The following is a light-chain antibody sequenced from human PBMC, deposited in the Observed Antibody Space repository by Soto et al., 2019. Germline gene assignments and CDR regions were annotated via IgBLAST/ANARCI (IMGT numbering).Light chain of an antibody. CDR2: GAS. V-gene: IGKV1-39*01. Sequence: IPMTQSPSSLSASVGDSVTVTCRASQSINIYLNWYQQKPGKAPTLLIYGASSLQSGVPSRFTGGGYQTDFTLTNSSLQPEDFATYYGQQSYRSPYTFGQGTKLEIK. J-gene: IGKJ2*01. CDR1: QSINIY. CDR3: QQSYRSPYT.